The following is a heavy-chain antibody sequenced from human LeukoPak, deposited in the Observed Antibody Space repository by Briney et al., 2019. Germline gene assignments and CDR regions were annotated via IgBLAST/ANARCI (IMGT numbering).Heavy chain of an antibody. CDR1: GFTFNSYA. Sequence: GGSLGLSCAASGFTFNSYAMSWVRQAPGKGLEWVSAISGSGGSTYYADSVKGRFTISRDNSKNTLLLQMNSLRAEDTAIYYCAKALGGVYGYFDYWGQGTLVTVSS. CDR3: AKALGGVYGYFDY. CDR2: ISGSGGST. J-gene: IGHJ4*02. D-gene: IGHD5/OR15-5a*01. V-gene: IGHV3-23*01.